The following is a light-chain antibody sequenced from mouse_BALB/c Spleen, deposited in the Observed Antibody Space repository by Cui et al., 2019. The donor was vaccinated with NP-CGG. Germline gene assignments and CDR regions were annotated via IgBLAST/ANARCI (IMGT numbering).Light chain of an antibody. Sequence: HAVVTQESALTTSPGETVTLTCRSSTGAVTTSNYANWVQEKPDHLFTGLIGGTKNRAPGVPARFSGSLIGDKGALTITGAQTEDEAIYFCALWYSNHWVFGGGTKLTVL. CDR2: GTK. CDR3: ALWYSNHWV. J-gene: IGLJ1*01. V-gene: IGLV1*01. CDR1: TGAVTTSNY.